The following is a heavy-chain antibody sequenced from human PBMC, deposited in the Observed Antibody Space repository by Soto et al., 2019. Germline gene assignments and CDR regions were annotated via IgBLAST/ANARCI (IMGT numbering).Heavy chain of an antibody. CDR1: GFTFGDYA. D-gene: IGHD6-13*01. CDR2: IRSKAYGGTT. Sequence: GGSLILSCTASGFTFGDYAMSWFRQAPGKGLEWVGFIRSKAYGGTTEYAASVKGRFSISRDDSKSIAYLQMNSLKTEDTAVYYCTRVRYSSSWYRSPTDFDYWGQGTLVTVSS. CDR3: TRVRYSSSWYRSPTDFDY. V-gene: IGHV3-49*03. J-gene: IGHJ4*02.